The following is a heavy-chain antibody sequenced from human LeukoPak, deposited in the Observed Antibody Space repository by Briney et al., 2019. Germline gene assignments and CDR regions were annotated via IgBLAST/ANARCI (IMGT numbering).Heavy chain of an antibody. J-gene: IGHJ4*02. CDR1: GFTFSTYT. V-gene: IGHV3-21*01. CDR2: ITGRSTYT. CDR3: AITGGPTVTAFDL. Sequence: GGSLRLSCAASGFTFSTYTMNWVRQTPGKGLEWVSSITGRSTYTYYADSVKGRFTISRDNAKNSLYLQMNSLRAEDTAVYYCAITGGPTVTAFDLWGQGILVTVSS. D-gene: IGHD4-17*01.